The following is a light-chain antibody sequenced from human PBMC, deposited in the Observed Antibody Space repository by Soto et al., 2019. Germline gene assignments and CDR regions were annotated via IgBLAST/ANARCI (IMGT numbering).Light chain of an antibody. CDR1: YRDVGGYKH. CDR3: SSYTLASNLYI. V-gene: IGLV2-14*01. J-gene: IGLJ1*01. CDR2: EAS. Sequence: QSVLTQPASVSASPGQSITISGIGAYRDVGGYKHVSWYQQHPCKAPKLILYEASNRPSGISNRFSGSKSGNTASLTISRLQADDAADYYCSSYTLASNLYILGTGTKV.